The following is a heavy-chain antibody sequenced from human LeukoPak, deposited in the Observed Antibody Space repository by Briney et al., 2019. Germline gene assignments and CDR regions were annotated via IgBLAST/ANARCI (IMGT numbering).Heavy chain of an antibody. J-gene: IGHJ4*02. CDR1: GFTFSSYA. V-gene: IGHV3-23*01. CDR2: ISGSGGST. Sequence: GRSLRLSCAASGFTFSSYAMSWVRQAPGKGLEWVSAISGSGGSTYYADSVKGRFTISRDNSKNTLYLQMNSLRAEDTAVYYCAKADTGSSGWYSRAWFFDYWGQGTLVTVSS. D-gene: IGHD6-19*01. CDR3: AKADTGSSGWYSRAWFFDY.